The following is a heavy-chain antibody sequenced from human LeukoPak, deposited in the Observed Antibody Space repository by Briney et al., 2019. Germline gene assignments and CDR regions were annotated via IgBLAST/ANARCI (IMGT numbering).Heavy chain of an antibody. CDR2: IYHSGST. V-gene: IGHV4-30-2*01. CDR3: ARHRAALYFDL. J-gene: IGHJ2*01. CDR1: GGSISSGGYS. D-gene: IGHD6-25*01. Sequence: SQTLSLTCAVSGGSISSGGYSWSWIRQPPGKGLEWIGYIYHSGSTYYNPSLKSRVTISVDRSKNQFSLKLSSVTAADTAVYYCARHRAALYFDLWGRGTLVTVSS.